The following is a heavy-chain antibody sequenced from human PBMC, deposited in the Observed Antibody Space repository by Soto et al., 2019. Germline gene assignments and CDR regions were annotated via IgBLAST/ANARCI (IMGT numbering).Heavy chain of an antibody. D-gene: IGHD6-6*01. CDR3: ARGRDFEYSSSPWGAYFDY. CDR1: GGSISSSSYY. V-gene: IGHV4-39*01. Sequence: SETLSLTCTVSGGSISSSSYYWGWIRQPPGKGLEWIGSIYYSGSTYYNPSLKSRVTISVDTSKNQFSLKLSSVTAADTAVYYCARGRDFEYSSSPWGAYFDYWGQGTLVTVSS. J-gene: IGHJ4*02. CDR2: IYYSGST.